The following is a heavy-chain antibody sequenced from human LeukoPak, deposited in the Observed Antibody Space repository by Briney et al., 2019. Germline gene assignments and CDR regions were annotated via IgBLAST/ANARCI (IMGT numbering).Heavy chain of an antibody. CDR3: ARAVAAAGKSPFFDY. J-gene: IGHJ4*02. Sequence: PSETLSLTCTVSGGSISSYYWSWIRQPPGKGLEWIGYIYYSGSTNYNPSLKSRVTISVDTSKNQFSLKLSSVTAADTAVYYCARAVAAAGKSPFFDYWGQGTLVTVSS. D-gene: IGHD6-13*01. CDR2: IYYSGST. CDR1: GGSISSYY. V-gene: IGHV4-59*01.